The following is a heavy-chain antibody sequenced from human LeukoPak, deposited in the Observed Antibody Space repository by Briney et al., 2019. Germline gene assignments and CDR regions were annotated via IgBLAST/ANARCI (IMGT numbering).Heavy chain of an antibody. V-gene: IGHV3-7*01. D-gene: IGHD3-9*01. Sequence: GGSLRLSCAASGFTFSSYWMSWVRQAPGKGLEWVANIKQDGSEKYYVDSVKGRFTISRDNAKNSLYLQMNSLRAEDTAVYYCAREGRGYFDWSPPRSYYYYYMDVWDKGTTVTVSS. J-gene: IGHJ6*03. CDR1: GFTFSSYW. CDR3: AREGRGYFDWSPPRSYYYYYMDV. CDR2: IKQDGSEK.